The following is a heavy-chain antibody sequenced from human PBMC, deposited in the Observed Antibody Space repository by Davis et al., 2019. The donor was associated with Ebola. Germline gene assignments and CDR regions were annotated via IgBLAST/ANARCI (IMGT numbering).Heavy chain of an antibody. CDR1: GFTFSNAW. CDR3: ARDRFVYYYYGMDV. J-gene: IGHJ6*02. CDR2: ISSSGSTI. V-gene: IGHV3-48*04. D-gene: IGHD3-16*01. Sequence: GESLKISCAASGFTFSNAWMNWVRQAPGKGLEWVSYISSSGSTIYYADSVKGRFTISRDNAKNSLYLQMNSLRAEDTAVYYCARDRFVYYYYGMDVWGQGTTVTVSS.